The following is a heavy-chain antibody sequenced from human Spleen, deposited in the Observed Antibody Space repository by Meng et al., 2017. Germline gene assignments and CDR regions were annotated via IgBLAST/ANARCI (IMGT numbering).Heavy chain of an antibody. D-gene: IGHD6-13*01. J-gene: IGHJ4*02. CDR1: GFSVSSNY. CDR2: IKRNSDGGTI. Sequence: GESLKISCVGSGFSVSSNYMNWVRQAPGKGLEWVGRIKRNSDGGTIDYAAPVKGRFTISRDDSKNTLYLQMDSLITEDTAVYFCATGAAAADHWGQGTLVTVSS. CDR3: ATGAAAADH. V-gene: IGHV3-15*01.